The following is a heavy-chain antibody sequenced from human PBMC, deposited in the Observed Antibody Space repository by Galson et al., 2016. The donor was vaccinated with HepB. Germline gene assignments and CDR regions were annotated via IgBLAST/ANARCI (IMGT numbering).Heavy chain of an antibody. CDR3: ARSLWHMLLDS. J-gene: IGHJ4*02. V-gene: IGHV4-39*02. Sequence: SETLSLTCNVSGASISSNDYYWGWLRRPPGKGPEWIGSIYNSGTIYYNPSLRSRVAISVDTSKNHLSLRLSSVTAADTAIYYCARSLWHMLLDSWGRGTVVTVSS. CDR1: GASISSNDYY. D-gene: IGHD2-21*01. CDR2: IYNSGTI.